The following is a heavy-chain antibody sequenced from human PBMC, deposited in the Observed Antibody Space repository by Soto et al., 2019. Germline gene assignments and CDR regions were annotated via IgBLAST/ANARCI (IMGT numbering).Heavy chain of an antibody. CDR3: VRSEATALEY. V-gene: IGHV4-4*02. CDR2: AHHSGRT. CDR1: GGSMSSSNW. Sequence: SETLSLTCTVSGGSMSSSNWWNWVRQPPGKGLEWIGEAHHSGRTNYNPSLKSRVTISVDRSQNLFSLKLASVTAADTAVYYCVRSEATALEYWGQGTLVTVSS. J-gene: IGHJ4*02. D-gene: IGHD1-1*01.